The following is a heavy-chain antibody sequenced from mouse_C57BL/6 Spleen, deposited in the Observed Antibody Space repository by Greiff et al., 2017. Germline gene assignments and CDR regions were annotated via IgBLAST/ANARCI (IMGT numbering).Heavy chain of an antibody. D-gene: IGHD1-1*01. CDR2: IYPRDGST. CDR1: GYTFTSYD. Sequence: VQLVESGPELVKPGASVKLSCKASGYTFTSYDINWVKQRPGQGLEWIGWIYPRDGSTKYNEKFKGKATLTVDTSSSTAYMELHSLTSEDSAVYFCARKGDGSSFWYFDVWGTGTTVTVSS. V-gene: IGHV1-85*01. CDR3: ARKGDGSSFWYFDV. J-gene: IGHJ1*03.